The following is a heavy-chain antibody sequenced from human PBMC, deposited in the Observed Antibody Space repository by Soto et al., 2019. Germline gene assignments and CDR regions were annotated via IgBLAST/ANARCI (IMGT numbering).Heavy chain of an antibody. CDR1: GISFTNYA. D-gene: IGHD4-17*01. J-gene: IGHJ4*02. V-gene: IGHV3-23*01. Sequence: PRGSLRLSCAASGISFTNYAMSWVRQAPGKGLEWVSLISGSGDRTSYADSVKGRFTISRDNSKNTLYLQMNGLRAEDTAVYYCAKDRPHPDYGDYSYYFDYWGQGTLVTVSS. CDR3: AKDRPHPDYGDYSYYFDY. CDR2: ISGSGDRT.